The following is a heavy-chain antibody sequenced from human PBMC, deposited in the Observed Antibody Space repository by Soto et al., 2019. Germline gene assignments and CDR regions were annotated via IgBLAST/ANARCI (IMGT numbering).Heavy chain of an antibody. CDR1: GYTFTSYA. D-gene: IGHD3-9*01. CDR2: INAGNGNT. J-gene: IGHJ4*02. Sequence: ASVKVSCKASGYTFTSYAMHWVRQAPGQRLEWMGWINAGNGNTKYSQKFQGRVTITRDTSASTAYMELSSLRSEDTAVYYCARGMDPSPGHFDWLLFGFDYWGQGTLVTVSS. V-gene: IGHV1-3*01. CDR3: ARGMDPSPGHFDWLLFGFDY.